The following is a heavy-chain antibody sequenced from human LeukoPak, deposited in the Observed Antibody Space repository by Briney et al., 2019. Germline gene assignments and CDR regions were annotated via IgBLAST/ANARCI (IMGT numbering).Heavy chain of an antibody. Sequence: GGSLRLSCAASGFTFSTYWVHWVRQAPGKGLVWVSRINPDGSRTDYADSVKGRFTISRDNSKNTLYLQMNSLRAEDTAVYYCAKEAAMPFDYWGQGTLVTVSS. D-gene: IGHD2-2*01. J-gene: IGHJ4*02. CDR1: GFTFSTYW. CDR3: AKEAAMPFDY. V-gene: IGHV3-74*01. CDR2: INPDGSRT.